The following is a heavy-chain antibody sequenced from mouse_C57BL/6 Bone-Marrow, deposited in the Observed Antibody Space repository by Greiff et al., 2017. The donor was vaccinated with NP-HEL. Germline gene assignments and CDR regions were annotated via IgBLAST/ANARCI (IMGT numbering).Heavy chain of an antibody. CDR2: IYPGSGNT. V-gene: IGHV1-66*01. CDR3: ARGDYYGSKSNYFDY. D-gene: IGHD1-1*01. CDR1: GYSFTSYY. J-gene: IGHJ2*01. Sequence: QVQLQQSGPELVKPGASVKISCKASGYSFTSYYIHWVKQRPGQGLEWIGWIYPGSGNTKYNEKFKGKATLTADTSSSTAYMQLSSLTSEDSAVYYCARGDYYGSKSNYFDYWGQGTTLTVSS.